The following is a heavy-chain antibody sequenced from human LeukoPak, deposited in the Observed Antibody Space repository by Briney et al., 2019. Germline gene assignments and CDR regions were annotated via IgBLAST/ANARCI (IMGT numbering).Heavy chain of an antibody. CDR3: AKGGDIVVVVAATGDYFDY. Sequence: GGSLRLSCAASGFTFSSYGMHWVRQAPGKGLEWVAFIRYDGSNKYYVDSVKGRFTISRDNSKNTLYLQMNSLRAEDTAVYYCAKGGDIVVVVAATGDYFDYWGQGTLVTVSS. V-gene: IGHV3-30*02. D-gene: IGHD2-15*01. CDR2: IRYDGSNK. CDR1: GFTFSSYG. J-gene: IGHJ4*02.